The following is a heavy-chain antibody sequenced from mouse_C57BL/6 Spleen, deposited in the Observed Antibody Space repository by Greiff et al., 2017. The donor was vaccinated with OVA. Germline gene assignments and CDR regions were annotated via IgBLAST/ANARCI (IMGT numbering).Heavy chain of an antibody. CDR1: GYTFTSYW. D-gene: IGHD2-4*01. CDR2: IDPSDSYT. J-gene: IGHJ3*01. CDR3: ARDYYDAFAY. Sequence: QVQLQQSGAELVMPGASVKLSCKASGYTFTSYWMHWVKQRPGQGLEWIGEIDPSDSYTNYNQKFKGKSTLTVDKSSSTAYMQLSSLTSEDSAVYYCARDYYDAFAYWGQGTLVTVSA. V-gene: IGHV1-69*01.